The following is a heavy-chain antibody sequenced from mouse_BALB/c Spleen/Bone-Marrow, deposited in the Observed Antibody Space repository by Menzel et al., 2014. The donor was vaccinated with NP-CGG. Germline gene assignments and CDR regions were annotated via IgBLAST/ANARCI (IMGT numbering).Heavy chain of an antibody. CDR2: ISNGGGST. J-gene: IGHJ3*01. D-gene: IGHD2-4*01. Sequence: EVNVVESGGGLVQPGGSLKLSCATSGFTFSDYYMYWVRQTPEKRLEWVAYISNGGGSTYYPDTVKGRFTISRDNAKNTLYLQMSRLESEDTAMYYCARHNYDETWFAYWGQGTLVTVSA. CDR3: ARHNYDETWFAY. CDR1: GFTFSDYY. V-gene: IGHV5-12*02.